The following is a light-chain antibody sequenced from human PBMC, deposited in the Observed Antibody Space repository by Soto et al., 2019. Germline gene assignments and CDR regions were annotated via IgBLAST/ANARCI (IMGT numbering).Light chain of an antibody. CDR1: SSNIGSKY. Sequence: SVLTQPPSASGTPGQRVTISCSGSSSNIGSKYVYWYQQLPGTAPKLLMYRDNQRSSGVPDRFSGSKSGTSASLAISGLRSDDEADYYCAAWDDSLSGVVFGGGTKLTVL. CDR2: RDN. V-gene: IGLV1-47*01. CDR3: AAWDDSLSGVV. J-gene: IGLJ2*01.